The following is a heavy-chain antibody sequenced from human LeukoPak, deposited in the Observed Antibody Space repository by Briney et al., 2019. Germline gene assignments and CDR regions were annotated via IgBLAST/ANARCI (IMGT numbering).Heavy chain of an antibody. CDR3: AKDPDGYNLHVLDY. V-gene: IGHV3-23*01. CDR2: ISGSGGST. Sequence: PGGSLRLSCAASGFTFGSYAMSWVRQAPGKGLEWVSAISGSGGSTYYADSVKGRFTISRDNSKNTLYLQMNSLRAEDTAVYYCAKDPDGYNLHVLDYWGQGTLVTVSS. D-gene: IGHD5-24*01. CDR1: GFTFGSYA. J-gene: IGHJ4*02.